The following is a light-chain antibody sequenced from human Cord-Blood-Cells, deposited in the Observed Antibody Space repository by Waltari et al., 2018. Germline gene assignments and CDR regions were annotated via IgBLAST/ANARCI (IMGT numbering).Light chain of an antibody. CDR1: ISAVGGYNY. CDR3: STYRGGDCLL. Sequence: QSALTQPRSVSGSLGQSVTISCPGTISAVGGYNYVSCYQQHPGKAPKLKIYDVSKRPSGRPHGFSVSKSGNTVSLSLSGRQAEDEDDSDCSTYRGGDCLLFGGGARLTV. J-gene: IGLJ3*02. V-gene: IGLV2-11*01. CDR2: DVS.